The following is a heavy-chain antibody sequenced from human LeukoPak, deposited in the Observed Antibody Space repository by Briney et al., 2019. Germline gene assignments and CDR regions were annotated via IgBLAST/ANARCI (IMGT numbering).Heavy chain of an antibody. CDR3: ARVPSWRYYGMDV. Sequence: GRSLRLSCAASGFTFSSYAMHWVHQAPGKGLEWVAVISYDGSNKYYADSVKGRFTISRDNSKNTLYLQMNSLRAEDTAVYYCARVPSWRYYGMDVWGQGTTVTVSS. D-gene: IGHD2-2*01. V-gene: IGHV3-30-3*01. CDR1: GFTFSSYA. J-gene: IGHJ6*02. CDR2: ISYDGSNK.